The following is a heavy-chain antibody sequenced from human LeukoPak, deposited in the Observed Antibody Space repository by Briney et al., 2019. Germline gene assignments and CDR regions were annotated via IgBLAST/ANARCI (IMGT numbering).Heavy chain of an antibody. V-gene: IGHV3-64D*06. D-gene: IGHD6-19*01. CDR2: ISSNGGST. J-gene: IGHJ4*02. CDR1: GFTFSSYA. CDR3: VKTGHYSSGWYDY. Sequence: GGSLRLSCSASGFTFSSYAMHWVRQAPGKGLEYVSAISSNGGSTYYADSVKGRFTISRDNSKNTLYLQMSSLRAEDTAVYYCVKTGHYSSGWYDYWGQGTLVTVSS.